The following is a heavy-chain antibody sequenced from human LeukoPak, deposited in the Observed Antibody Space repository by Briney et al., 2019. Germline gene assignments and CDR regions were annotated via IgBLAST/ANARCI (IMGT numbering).Heavy chain of an antibody. CDR1: GFTFSNYG. CDR3: AKASDSYGSSSSNY. J-gene: IGHJ4*02. V-gene: IGHV3-23*01. Sequence: PGGSLRLSCAASGFTFSNYGMSWVRQAPGKGLEWVSDISGSGGITYYADSVKGRFTISRDNSKNTLYLQMNSLRAEDTAVYYCAKASDSYGSSSSNYWGQGTLVTVSS. D-gene: IGHD6-13*01. CDR2: ISGSGGIT.